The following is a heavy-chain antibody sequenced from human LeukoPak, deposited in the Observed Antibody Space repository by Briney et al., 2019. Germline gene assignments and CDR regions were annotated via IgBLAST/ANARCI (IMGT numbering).Heavy chain of an antibody. D-gene: IGHD5-12*01. CDR2: YSGGST. CDR1: GFTFSRYW. CDR3: ARGPSGYHNT. V-gene: IGHV3-66*01. J-gene: IGHJ4*02. Sequence: PGRSLRLSCAASGFTFSRYWMSWVRQAPGKGLEWVSLYSGGSTYYADSVKGRFTISRDNSKNTLYLQMNSLRAEDTAVYYCARGPSGYHNTGGQGTLVTVSS.